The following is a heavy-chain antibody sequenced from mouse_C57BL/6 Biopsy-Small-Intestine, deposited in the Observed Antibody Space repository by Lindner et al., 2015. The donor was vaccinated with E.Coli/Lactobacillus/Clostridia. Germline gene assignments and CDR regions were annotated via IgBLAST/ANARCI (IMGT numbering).Heavy chain of an antibody. CDR3: ARAGGGLDYYVLDY. V-gene: IGHV5-12*01. CDR2: ITNAGDNT. Sequence: VQLQEVWGGLVQPGGSLKLSCTASGFALSDYYMYWVRQTPERRLEWVAYITNAGDNTYYPDTIRGRFTFSRDNAKNTLYLQMSRLKSEDTAMYYCARAGGGLDYYVLDYWGQGTSVTVSS. J-gene: IGHJ4*01. CDR1: GFALSDYY.